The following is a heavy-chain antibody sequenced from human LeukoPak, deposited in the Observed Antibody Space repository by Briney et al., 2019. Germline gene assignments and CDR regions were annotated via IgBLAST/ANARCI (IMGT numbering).Heavy chain of an antibody. J-gene: IGHJ4*02. D-gene: IGHD3-22*01. CDR1: GFTFSSYA. CDR2: ISGSGGST. Sequence: PGGSLRLSCAASGFTFSSYAMSWVRQAPGKGLEWVSAISGSGGSTYYADSLKGRFTISRDNSKNTLYLQMNSLRAEDTAVYYCAKVPYYDSSGYHWGQGTLVTVSS. CDR3: AKVPYYDSSGYH. V-gene: IGHV3-23*01.